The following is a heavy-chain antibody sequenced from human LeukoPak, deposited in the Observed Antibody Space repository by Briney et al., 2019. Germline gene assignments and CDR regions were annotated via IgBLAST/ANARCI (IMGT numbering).Heavy chain of an antibody. CDR2: ISSSSGYI. J-gene: IGHJ3*02. V-gene: IGHV3-21*01. D-gene: IGHD3-22*01. CDR3: TRDRDDDSSGSIDDAFDI. CDR1: GFTVSSKY. Sequence: GGSLRLSCAASGFTVSSKYMSWVRQAPGKGLEWVSSISSSSGYIYYADSVKGRFTISRDNAKNSLYLQMNSLRAEDTAVYYCTRDRDDDSSGSIDDAFDIWGQGTMVTVSS.